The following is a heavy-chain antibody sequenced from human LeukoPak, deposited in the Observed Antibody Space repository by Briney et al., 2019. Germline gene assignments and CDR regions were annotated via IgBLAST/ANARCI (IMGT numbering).Heavy chain of an antibody. Sequence: SETLSLTCTVSGGSIGSYYWNWIRQPPGKGLEWIGYIYYSGSTNYNPSLKSRVTISVDTSKNQFSLKLSSVTAADTAVYYCASYGDYIDYWGQGTLVTVSS. CDR2: IYYSGST. CDR1: GGSIGSYY. D-gene: IGHD4-17*01. CDR3: ASYGDYIDY. V-gene: IGHV4-59*01. J-gene: IGHJ4*02.